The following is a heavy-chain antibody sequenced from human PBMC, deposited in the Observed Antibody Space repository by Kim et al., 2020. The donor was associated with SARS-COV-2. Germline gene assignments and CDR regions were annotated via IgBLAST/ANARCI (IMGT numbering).Heavy chain of an antibody. CDR2: INHSGST. J-gene: IGHJ4*02. V-gene: IGHV4-34*01. CDR1: GGSFSGYY. Sequence: SETLSLTCAVYGGSFSGYYWSWIRQPPGKGLEWIGEINHSGSTNYNPSLKSRVTISVDTSKNQFSLKLSSVTAADTAVYYCARGEWRSGLSWPFGYWGQGTLVTVSS. CDR3: ARGEWRSGLSWPFGY. D-gene: IGHD2-15*01.